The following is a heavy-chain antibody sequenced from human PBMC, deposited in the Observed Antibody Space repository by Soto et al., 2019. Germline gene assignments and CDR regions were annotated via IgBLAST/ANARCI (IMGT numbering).Heavy chain of an antibody. CDR3: AAELYSGGSCCSFDF. V-gene: IGHV1-58*01. J-gene: IGHJ3*01. Sequence: SVKVSCKTSGFTLSNSAVQWVRQARGQRLEWMAWIVVGSGNTNYAQKFRERVTITRDMSTSTTHMEVSSLTAEDTAVYYCAAELYSGGSCCSFDFWGQGTMVTVSS. D-gene: IGHD2-15*01. CDR2: IVVGSGNT. CDR1: GFTLSNSA.